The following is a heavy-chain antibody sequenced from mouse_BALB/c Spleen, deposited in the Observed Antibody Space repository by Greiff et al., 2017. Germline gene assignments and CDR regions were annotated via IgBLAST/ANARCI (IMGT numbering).Heavy chain of an antibody. CDR2: INSNGGST. V-gene: IGHV5-6-2*01. Sequence: EVKVEESGGGLVKLGGSLKLSCAASGFTFSSYYMSWVRQTPEKRLELVAAINSNGGSTYYPDTVKGRFTISRDNAKNTLYLQMSSLKSEDTAMYYCARYGNYVSFDYWGQGTTLTVSS. D-gene: IGHD2-1*01. CDR1: GFTFSSYY. J-gene: IGHJ2*01. CDR3: ARYGNYVSFDY.